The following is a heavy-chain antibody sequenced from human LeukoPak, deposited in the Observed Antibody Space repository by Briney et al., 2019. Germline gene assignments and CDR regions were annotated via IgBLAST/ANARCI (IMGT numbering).Heavy chain of an antibody. CDR1: GFTFDDYA. D-gene: IGHD6-13*01. CDR3: AKAKGAGYSSSWGGMGDY. J-gene: IGHJ4*02. V-gene: IGHV3-43*02. CDR2: ISGDGGST. Sequence: GGSLRLSCAASGFTFDDYAMHWVRQAPGKGLEWVSLISGDGGSTYYADSVKGRFTISRDNSKNSLYLQMNSLRTEDTASYYCAKAKGAGYSSSWGGMGDYWGQGTLVTVSS.